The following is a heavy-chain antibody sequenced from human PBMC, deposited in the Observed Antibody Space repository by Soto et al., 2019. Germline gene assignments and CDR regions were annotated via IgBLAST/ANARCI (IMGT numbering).Heavy chain of an antibody. V-gene: IGHV4-34*01. CDR2: INHSGST. D-gene: IGHD2-15*01. Sequence: QVQLQQWGAGLLKPSETLSLTCAVYGGSFSGYYWSWIRQPPGKGLEWIGEINHSGSTNYNPDLKSRVTISADPSKNQFSLKLRSLTGAATAVYFCAIGGYCSGCSCPTARPGYFDYWGQGTLVTVSS. CDR3: AIGGYCSGCSCPTARPGYFDY. CDR1: GGSFSGYY. J-gene: IGHJ4*02.